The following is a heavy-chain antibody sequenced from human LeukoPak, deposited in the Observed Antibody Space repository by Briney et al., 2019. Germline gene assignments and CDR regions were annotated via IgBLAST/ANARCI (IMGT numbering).Heavy chain of an antibody. D-gene: IGHD1-1*01. CDR2: IYYSGTT. Sequence: PSETLSLTCTVSGGSISSSSYYWGWIRQPPGKGMEWIGTIYYSGTTYYNPSLKSRVTISADTSKNHFSLKLSSVTAADTAVYYCARPGHSYYYMVVWGKGTTVTVSS. V-gene: IGHV4-39*02. J-gene: IGHJ6*03. CDR3: ARPGHSYYYMVV. CDR1: GGSISSSSYY.